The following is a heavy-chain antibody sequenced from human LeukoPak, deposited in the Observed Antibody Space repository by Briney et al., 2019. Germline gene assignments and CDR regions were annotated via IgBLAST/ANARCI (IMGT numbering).Heavy chain of an antibody. CDR1: GFTFSDYY. CDR3: AKAISKGSSWYLAFDI. Sequence: PGGSLRLSCAASGFTFSDYYMSWIRQAPGKGLEWVSYISSSGSTIYYADSVKGRFTISRDNAKNSLYLQMNSLRAEDTAVYYCAKAISKGSSWYLAFDIWGQGTMVTVSS. D-gene: IGHD6-13*01. V-gene: IGHV3-11*01. CDR2: ISSSGSTI. J-gene: IGHJ3*02.